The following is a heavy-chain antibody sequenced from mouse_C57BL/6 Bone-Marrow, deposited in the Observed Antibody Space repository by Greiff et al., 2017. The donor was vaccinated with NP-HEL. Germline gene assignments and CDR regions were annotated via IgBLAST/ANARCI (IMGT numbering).Heavy chain of an antibody. CDR3: TTGRYGNDDY. Sequence: VQLQQSGAELVRPGASVKLSCTASGFTIKDDYMHWVKQRPEQGLEWIGCIGPDSGDTESADRVQGKATITADTSSNTAYLQLSSLTSEDTAVYYCTTGRYGNDDYWGQGTTLTVSS. J-gene: IGHJ2*01. V-gene: IGHV14-4*01. CDR1: GFTIKDDY. D-gene: IGHD2-10*02. CDR2: IGPDSGDT.